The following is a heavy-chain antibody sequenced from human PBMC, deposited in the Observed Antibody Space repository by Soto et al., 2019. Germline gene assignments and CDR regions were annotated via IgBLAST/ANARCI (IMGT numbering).Heavy chain of an antibody. CDR2: ISGSTGTT. Sequence: EVQVLESGGGSVQPGGSLRLSCAASGFTFSNFAMSWVHHAPGKGLEWVSEISGSTGTTYYADSVKGRFIISRDNSKNTVHLQMNSLRAEDTAVYYCAKDTSSSPYYMDVWGKGTAVTVSS. J-gene: IGHJ6*03. CDR3: AKDTSSSPYYMDV. D-gene: IGHD2-2*01. V-gene: IGHV3-23*01. CDR1: GFTFSNFA.